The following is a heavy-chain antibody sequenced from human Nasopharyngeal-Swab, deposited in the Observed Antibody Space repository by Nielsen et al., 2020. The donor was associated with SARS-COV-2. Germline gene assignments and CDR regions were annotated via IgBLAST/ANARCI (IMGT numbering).Heavy chain of an antibody. J-gene: IGHJ6*03. CDR2: INHSGST. D-gene: IGHD3-22*01. V-gene: IGHV4-34*01. Sequence: SETLSLTCTVSGGFINSYYWSWIRQPPGKGLEWIGEINHSGSTNYNPSLKSRVTISVDTSKNQFSLKLSSVTAADTAVYYCARGTQIYSSGYSYYYYMDVWGKGTTVTVSS. CDR1: GGFINSYY. CDR3: ARGTQIYSSGYSYYYYMDV.